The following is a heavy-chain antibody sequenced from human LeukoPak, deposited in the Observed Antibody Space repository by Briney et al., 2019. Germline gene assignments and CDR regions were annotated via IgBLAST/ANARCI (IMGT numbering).Heavy chain of an antibody. V-gene: IGHV1-2*02. CDR2: MNPNSGGT. D-gene: IGHD1-1*01. Sequence: ASVKVSCKASGYTFIDYYMHWVRQAPGQGLEWMGWMNPNSGGTNYAQKFEGRVTMTRDTSISTAYMELSRLKSDDTVVYYCARKVEFLDALDTWGQGTMVTVSS. J-gene: IGHJ3*02. CDR1: GYTFIDYY. CDR3: ARKVEFLDALDT.